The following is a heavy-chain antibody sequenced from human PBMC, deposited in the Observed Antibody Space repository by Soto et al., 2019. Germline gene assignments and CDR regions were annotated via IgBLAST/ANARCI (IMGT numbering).Heavy chain of an antibody. CDR3: AVGYYGSGRPPRPLDY. CDR1: GYTFTSYA. CDR2: INAGNGNT. J-gene: IGHJ4*02. V-gene: IGHV1-3*01. D-gene: IGHD3-10*01. Sequence: QVPLVQSGAEVKKPGASVKVSCKASGYTFTSYAMHWVRQAPGQRLEWMGWINAGNGNTKYSQKFQGRVTITRDTSASTAYMELSSLRSEDTAVYYCAVGYYGSGRPPRPLDYWGQGTLVTVSS.